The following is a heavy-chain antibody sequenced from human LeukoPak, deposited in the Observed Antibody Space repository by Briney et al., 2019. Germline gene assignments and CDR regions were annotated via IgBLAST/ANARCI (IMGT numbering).Heavy chain of an antibody. CDR3: ARVLYSSSEYYYYYMDV. J-gene: IGHJ6*03. D-gene: IGHD6-13*01. CDR2: INTNTGNP. CDR1: GYTFTSYA. Sequence: ASVKVSCKASGYTFTSYAMNWVRQAPGQGLEWMGWINTNTGNPTYAQGFTGRFVFSLDTSVSTACLQISSLKAEDTAVYYCARVLYSSSEYYYYYMDVWGKGTTVTVSS. V-gene: IGHV7-4-1*02.